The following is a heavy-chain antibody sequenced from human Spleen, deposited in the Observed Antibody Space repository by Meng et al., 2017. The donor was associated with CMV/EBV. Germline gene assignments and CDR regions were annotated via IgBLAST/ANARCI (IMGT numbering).Heavy chain of an antibody. Sequence: ESLKISCAASGFIFDDYGMSWVRHAPGKGLEWVSGINWNGDSTGYAGSVKGRFTISRDNAKNSLYLQMNSLRVEDSALYYCARVGIAPGDYWGQGTLVTVSS. J-gene: IGHJ4*02. V-gene: IGHV3-20*04. D-gene: IGHD6-13*01. CDR2: INWNGDST. CDR3: ARVGIAPGDY. CDR1: GFIFDDYG.